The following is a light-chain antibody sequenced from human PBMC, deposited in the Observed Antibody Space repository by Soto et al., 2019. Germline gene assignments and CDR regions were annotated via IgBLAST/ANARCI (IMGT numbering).Light chain of an antibody. CDR1: QSVDSSF. CDR3: QQYVSSVT. CDR2: GAS. J-gene: IGKJ1*01. V-gene: IGKV3-20*01. Sequence: EIVLTQSPGSLSLSPGERATLSCRASQSVDSSFFAWYQTKPGQAPRLLIYGASKRATGIPDRFSGSVSGTDFTLTISRLEPEDFAVYYCQQYVSSVTFGPGTKVEIK.